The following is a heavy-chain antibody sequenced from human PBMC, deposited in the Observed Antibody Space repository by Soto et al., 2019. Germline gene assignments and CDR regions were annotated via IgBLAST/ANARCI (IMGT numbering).Heavy chain of an antibody. Sequence: EVQLVESGGGLVQPGGSLRLSCAASGFTFSSYSMNWVRQAPGTGLEWVSYISSSSSTIYYADSVKGRFTISRDNAKNSLYLQMNSLRAEDTAVYYCARDYYGSGPDYWGQGTLVTVSS. CDR1: GFTFSSYS. J-gene: IGHJ4*02. V-gene: IGHV3-48*01. CDR2: ISSSSSTI. D-gene: IGHD3-10*01. CDR3: ARDYYGSGPDY.